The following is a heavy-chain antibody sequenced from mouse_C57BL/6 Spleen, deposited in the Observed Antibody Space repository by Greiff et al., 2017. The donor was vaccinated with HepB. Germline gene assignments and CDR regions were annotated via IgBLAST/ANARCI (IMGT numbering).Heavy chain of an antibody. D-gene: IGHD2-1*01. CDR3: TFYPFAY. CDR1: GFNIKDDY. Sequence: DQLQQSGAELVRPGASVKLSCTASGFNIKDDYMHWVKQRPEQGLEWIGWIDPENGDTEYASKFQGKATITADTSSNTAYLQLSSLTSEDTAVYYCTFYPFAYWGQGTLVTVSA. J-gene: IGHJ3*01. V-gene: IGHV14-4*01. CDR2: IDPENGDT.